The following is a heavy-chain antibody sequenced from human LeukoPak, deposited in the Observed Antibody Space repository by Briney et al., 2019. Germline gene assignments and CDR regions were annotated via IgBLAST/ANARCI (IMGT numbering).Heavy chain of an antibody. CDR1: GNTFTRYY. V-gene: IGHV1-46*01. Sequence: ASVKVSCKASGNTFTRYYIHWVRQAPGQGLEWIGIINPGGGNKGYAQKFQGRVTMTRDTSTTTVYMELSSLTSEDTAVYYCARGSAAYSDGSGFYYGLIFDYWGQGTLVTVSS. D-gene: IGHD3-22*01. J-gene: IGHJ4*02. CDR2: INPGGGNK. CDR3: ARGSAAYSDGSGFYYGLIFDY.